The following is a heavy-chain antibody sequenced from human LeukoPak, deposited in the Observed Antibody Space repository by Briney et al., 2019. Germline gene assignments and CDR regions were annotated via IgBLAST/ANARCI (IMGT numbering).Heavy chain of an antibody. D-gene: IGHD3-10*01. V-gene: IGHV4-39*07. CDR2: IYYSGST. J-gene: IGHJ3*02. CDR1: GGSISSSSYY. Sequence: PSETLSLTCTVSGGSISSSSYYWGWIRQPPGRGLEWIGSIYYSGSTYYNPSLESRVTISVDTSKNQFSLKLTSVTAADTAVFYCARAPGGYGSGSRGAFDIWGQGTMVTVSS. CDR3: ARAPGGYGSGSRGAFDI.